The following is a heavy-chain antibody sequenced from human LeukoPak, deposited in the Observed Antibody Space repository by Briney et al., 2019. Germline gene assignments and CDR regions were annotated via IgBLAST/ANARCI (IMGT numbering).Heavy chain of an antibody. V-gene: IGHV3-48*01. CDR3: ARGGRTSITIFGVAWFDP. J-gene: IGHJ5*02. Sequence: GGSLRLSCAASGFTFSSYSMNWVRQAPGKGLGWVSYISSISSTIYYADSVKGRFTTSRDNAKNSLYLQMNSLRAEDTAVYYCARGGRTSITIFGVAWFDPWGQGTLVTVSS. D-gene: IGHD3-3*01. CDR2: ISSISSTI. CDR1: GFTFSSYS.